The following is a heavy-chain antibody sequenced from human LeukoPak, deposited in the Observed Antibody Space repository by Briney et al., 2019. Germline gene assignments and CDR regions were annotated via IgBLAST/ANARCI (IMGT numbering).Heavy chain of an antibody. J-gene: IGHJ3*02. Sequence: ASVKVSCKASGYAFTGYYMHWVRQAPGQGLEWMGWINPNSGGTNYAQKFQGRVTMTRDTSISTAYMELSSLRSEDTAVYYCARSSSWIPHAFDIWGQGTMVTVSS. CDR3: ARSSSWIPHAFDI. CDR2: INPNSGGT. V-gene: IGHV1-2*02. CDR1: GYAFTGYY. D-gene: IGHD6-13*01.